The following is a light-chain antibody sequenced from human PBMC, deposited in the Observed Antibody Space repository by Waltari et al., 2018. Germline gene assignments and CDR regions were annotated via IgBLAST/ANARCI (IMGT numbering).Light chain of an antibody. V-gene: IGKV4-1*01. Sequence: DIVMTQSPESLAVSLGERATIRCKSSQTLLYISNNKNYLSWYQQKPGQPPRLLMYWASTRESGVPDRFSGSGSGTDFTLTFGSLQAEDVAVYYCQQYYDIPYTFGQGTKLEIK. CDR3: QQYYDIPYT. J-gene: IGKJ2*01. CDR1: QTLLYISNNKNY. CDR2: WAS.